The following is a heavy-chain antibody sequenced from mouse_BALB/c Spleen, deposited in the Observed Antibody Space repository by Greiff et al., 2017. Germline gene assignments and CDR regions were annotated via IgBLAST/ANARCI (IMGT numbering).Heavy chain of an antibody. Sequence: EVQGVESGGGLVKPGGSLKLSCAASGFTFSDYYMYWVRQTPEKRLEWVATISDGGSYTYYPDSVKGRFTISRDNAKNNLYLQMSSLKSEDTAMYYCARDKYGNYYAMDYWGQGTSVTVSS. CDR2: ISDGGSYT. V-gene: IGHV5-4*02. CDR3: ARDKYGNYYAMDY. J-gene: IGHJ4*01. CDR1: GFTFSDYY. D-gene: IGHD2-10*02.